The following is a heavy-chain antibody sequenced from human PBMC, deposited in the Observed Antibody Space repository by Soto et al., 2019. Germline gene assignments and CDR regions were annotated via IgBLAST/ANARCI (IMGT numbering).Heavy chain of an antibody. J-gene: IGHJ3*02. V-gene: IGHV4-31*03. CDR2: IYYSGTT. D-gene: IGHD5-12*01. CDR1: GGSISSGGYH. Sequence: QVQLQESGPGLVKPSQTLSLTCTVSGGSISSGGYHWSWIRQHPAKGLEWIGYIYYSGTTYYNPSLKSRVTISVDTSKNQFSLKLTSVTAADTAVYYCARREYSGYDWSGAFDIWGQGTMVTVSS. CDR3: ARREYSGYDWSGAFDI.